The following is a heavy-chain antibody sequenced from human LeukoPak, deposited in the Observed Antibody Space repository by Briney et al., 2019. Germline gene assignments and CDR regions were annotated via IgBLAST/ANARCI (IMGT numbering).Heavy chain of an antibody. CDR1: GGSFSGYY. Sequence: SETLSLTCAVYGGSFSGYYWSWIRQPPGKGLERIGEINHSGSTNYNPSLKSRVTISVDTSKNQFSLKLSSVTAADTAVYYCARRHSSGYYYYYYYMEVWGKGTKVTVSS. J-gene: IGHJ6*03. V-gene: IGHV4-34*01. D-gene: IGHD3-22*01. CDR2: INHSGST. CDR3: ARRHSSGYYYYYYYMEV.